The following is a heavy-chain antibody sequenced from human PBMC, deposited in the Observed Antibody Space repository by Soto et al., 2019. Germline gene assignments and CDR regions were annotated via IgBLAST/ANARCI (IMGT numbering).Heavy chain of an antibody. CDR1: GYTFTSYG. CDR2: ISAYNGNT. D-gene: IGHD1-26*01. CDR3: ARGTGRYSGSLNFLY. Sequence: ASLKVACKASGYTFTSYGISWVRQAPGQGLEWMGWISAYNGNTNYAQKLQGRVTMTTDTSTSTAYMELRSLRSDDTAVYYCARGTGRYSGSLNFLYWCQRTLATVS. J-gene: IGHJ4*02. V-gene: IGHV1-18*01.